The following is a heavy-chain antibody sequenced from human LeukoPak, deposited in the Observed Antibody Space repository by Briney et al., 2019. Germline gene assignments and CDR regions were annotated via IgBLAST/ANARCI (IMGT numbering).Heavy chain of an antibody. CDR2: ISGSGGSR. V-gene: IGHV3-23*01. D-gene: IGHD2-15*01. J-gene: IGHJ4*02. CDR1: GFTFSSYA. CDR3: ARDQCSGANCQVALDY. Sequence: GGSLRLSCAASGFTFSSYAMSWVRQAPGKGLEWVSAISGSGGSRYYADSVKGRFTISRDNSKNTLYLQMNSLRAEDTAVYYCARDQCSGANCQVALDYWGQGTLVTVSS.